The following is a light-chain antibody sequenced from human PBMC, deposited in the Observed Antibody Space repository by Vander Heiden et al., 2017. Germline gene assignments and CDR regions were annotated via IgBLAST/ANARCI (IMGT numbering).Light chain of an antibody. CDR3: QVWDSSSDLVV. CDR1: NSGSKH. CDR2: DDS. J-gene: IGLJ2*01. V-gene: IGLV3-21*02. Sequence: YVLTHPPSVSVAPGQPARIPCGGYNSGSKHVHWYQQKPGQAPVLVVFDDSDRPSGIPERFSGSNSGNTATLTISRVEAGDEADYYCQVWDSSSDLVVFGGGTKLTVL.